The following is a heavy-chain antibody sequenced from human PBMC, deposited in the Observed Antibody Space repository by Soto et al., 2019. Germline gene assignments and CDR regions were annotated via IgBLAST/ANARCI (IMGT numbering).Heavy chain of an antibody. V-gene: IGHV3-23*01. D-gene: IGHD6-6*01. Sequence: EVQLLESGGGLVQPGGSLRLSCTASGFTFSSFDMSWVRQAPGKGLEWVASTSGNAGRTYHAESVKGRFTSSRDNSKSTLYLQMSSLRVEDTAVYYCARDRGQLYCFDYWGQGILVTVSS. CDR2: TSGNAGRT. CDR1: GFTFSSFD. J-gene: IGHJ4*02. CDR3: ARDRGQLYCFDY.